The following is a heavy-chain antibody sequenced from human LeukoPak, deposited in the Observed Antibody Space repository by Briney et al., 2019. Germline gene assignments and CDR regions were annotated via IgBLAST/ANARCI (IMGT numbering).Heavy chain of an antibody. D-gene: IGHD5-18*01. J-gene: IGHJ4*02. CDR1: GFTVSSNC. CDR2: IYSGGTT. V-gene: IGHV3-53*01. CDR3: ASGYSYGRLFDY. Sequence: GGSLRLSCAASGFTVSSNCMSWVRQAPGKGLEWVSVIYSGGTTDYADSVKGRFTISRDNSKNTLYLQMNSLRAEDTAVYYCASGYSYGRLFDYWGQGTLVTVSS.